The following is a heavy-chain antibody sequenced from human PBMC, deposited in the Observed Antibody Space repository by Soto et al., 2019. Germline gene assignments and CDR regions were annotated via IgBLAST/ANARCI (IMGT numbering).Heavy chain of an antibody. CDR3: ARGSYYSGWV. CDR1: GDSVSSNTAS. D-gene: IGHD6-19*01. J-gene: IGHJ4*02. V-gene: IGHV6-1*01. CDR2: TYYRSNWYT. Sequence: SQTLSLTCAISGDSVSSNTASWNWIRQSPSRGLEWLGRTYYRSNWYTDYAVSVKSRITISPDTSKNQFSLQLNSVTPEDTAVYYCARGSYYSGWVWGQGTLVTVSS.